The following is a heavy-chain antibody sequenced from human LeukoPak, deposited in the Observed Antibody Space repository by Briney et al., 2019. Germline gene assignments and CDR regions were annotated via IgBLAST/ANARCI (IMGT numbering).Heavy chain of an antibody. V-gene: IGHV3-23*01. CDR3: ADFGSGSYIFNY. Sequence: GGSLRLSCAASGFTFSSYAMCWVRQAPGKGPEWVATIGHTSGAWYADSVMGRFTVSRDNSKSMLYLHMNSLSGEDTALYYCADFGSGSYIFNYWGQGSLVTVSS. D-gene: IGHD3-10*01. CDR2: IGHTSGA. J-gene: IGHJ4*02. CDR1: GFTFSSYA.